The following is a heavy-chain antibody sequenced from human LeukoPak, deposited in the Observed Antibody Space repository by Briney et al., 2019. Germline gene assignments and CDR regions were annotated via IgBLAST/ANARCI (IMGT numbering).Heavy chain of an antibody. J-gene: IGHJ4*02. D-gene: IGHD2-2*02. CDR3: AKTEAPAAIRAGSDY. V-gene: IGHV3-23*01. CDR1: GFTFSNYG. Sequence: GGSPRLSCTASGFTFSNYGMSLVRQAPGKGLEWVSRISGSGSATHNAGSVKGRFTTSRDNSNNTLYLQMNSLRAEDTAVYYCAKTEAPAAIRAGSDYWGQGTLVTVSS. CDR2: ISGSGSAT.